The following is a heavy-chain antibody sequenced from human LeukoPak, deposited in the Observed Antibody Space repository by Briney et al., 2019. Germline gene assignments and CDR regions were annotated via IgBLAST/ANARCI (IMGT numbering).Heavy chain of an antibody. Sequence: ASVKVSCKASGHTFISYYMYWVRQAPGQGLEWMGVINPSGSRTCYAQKFQGRVTMTRDTSTSTVYMDLSSLTSEDTAVYRCARVPRRWYLWYFDYWGQGTLVTVSS. D-gene: IGHD4-23*01. CDR3: ARVPRRWYLWYFDY. CDR1: GHTFISYY. V-gene: IGHV1-46*01. J-gene: IGHJ4*02. CDR2: INPSGSRT.